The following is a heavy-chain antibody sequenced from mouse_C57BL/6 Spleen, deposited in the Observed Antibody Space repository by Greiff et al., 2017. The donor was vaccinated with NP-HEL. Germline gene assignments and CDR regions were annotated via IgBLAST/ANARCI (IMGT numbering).Heavy chain of an antibody. CDR1: GYTFTSYW. CDR2: IHPNSGST. V-gene: IGHV1-64*01. CDR3: ASYYVHFDY. J-gene: IGHJ2*01. D-gene: IGHD1-1*01. Sequence: QVQLQQSGAELVKPGASVKLSCKASGYTFTSYWMHWVKQRPGQGLEWIGMIHPNSGSTNYNEKFKSKATLTVDKSSSTAYMQRSSLTSEDSAVYYCASYYVHFDYWGQGTTLTVSS.